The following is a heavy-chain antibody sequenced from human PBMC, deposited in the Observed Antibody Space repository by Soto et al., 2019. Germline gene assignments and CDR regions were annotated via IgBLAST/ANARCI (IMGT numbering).Heavy chain of an antibody. D-gene: IGHD5-12*01. CDR2: IYYSGST. V-gene: IGHV4-31*03. CDR1: GGSISSGGYY. J-gene: IGHJ3*02. CDR3: ARGYSGYDDAFDI. Sequence: SETLSLTCTVSGGSISSGGYYWSWIRQHPGKGLEWIGYIYYSGSTYYNPSLKRRVTISVDTSKNQFSLKLGSVTAADTAVYYCARGYSGYDDAFDIWGQGTMVTVSS.